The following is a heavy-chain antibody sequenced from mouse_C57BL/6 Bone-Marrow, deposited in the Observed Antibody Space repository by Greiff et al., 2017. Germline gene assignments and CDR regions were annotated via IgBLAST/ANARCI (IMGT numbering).Heavy chain of an antibody. CDR2: ISGGAGNY. Sequence: EVKVVESGGGLVKPGGSLKLSCAASGFTFSSYTMSWVRQTPEKRLEWVATISGGAGNYSSPDGVKGRFSISSYNAKKTLYLQMSSLRYEDTAWYYCARHLYCNYYSYDSMDYWGQGTSVTVSS. CDR3: ARHLYCNYYSYDSMDY. CDR1: GFTFSSYT. V-gene: IGHV5-9*01. J-gene: IGHJ4*01. D-gene: IGHD2-1*01.